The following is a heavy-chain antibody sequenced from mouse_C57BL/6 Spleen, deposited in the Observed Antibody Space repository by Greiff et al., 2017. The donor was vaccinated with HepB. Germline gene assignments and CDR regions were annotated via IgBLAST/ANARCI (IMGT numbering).Heavy chain of an antibody. V-gene: IGHV14-3*01. CDR2: IDPANGNT. CDR3: ARESPFYYGSSSYYFDY. D-gene: IGHD1-1*01. J-gene: IGHJ2*01. CDR1: GFNIKNTY. Sequence: DVQLQESVAELVRPGASVKLSCTASGFNIKNTYMHWVKQRPEQGLEWIGRIDPANGNTKYAPKFQGKATITADTSSNTAYLQLSSLTSEDTAIYYCARESPFYYGSSSYYFDYWGQGTTLTVSS.